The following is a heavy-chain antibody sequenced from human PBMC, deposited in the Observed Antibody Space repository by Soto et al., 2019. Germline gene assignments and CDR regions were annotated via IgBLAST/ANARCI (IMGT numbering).Heavy chain of an antibody. J-gene: IGHJ4*02. CDR2: IKSKTDGGTT. CDR3: TTDPGITIFGVDLDY. Sequence: EVQLVESGGGLVKPGGSLRLSCAASGFTFSNAWMKWVRQAPGKGLEWVGRIKSKTDGGTTDYAAPVKGRFTISRDDSKNTLYLQMNSLKTEDTAVYYCTTDPGITIFGVDLDYWGQGTLVTVSS. D-gene: IGHD3-3*01. V-gene: IGHV3-15*07. CDR1: GFTFSNAW.